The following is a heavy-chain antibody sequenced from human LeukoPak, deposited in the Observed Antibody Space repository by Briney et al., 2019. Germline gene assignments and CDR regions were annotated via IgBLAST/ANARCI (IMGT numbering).Heavy chain of an antibody. Sequence: ETLSLTCAVYGGSFSGYYWSWIRQPPGKGLEWIGEINHSGSTNYNPSLKSRVTISVDTSKNQFSLKLSSVTAADTAVYYCARSYYDSSGYYYFDYWGQGTLVTVSS. D-gene: IGHD3-22*01. V-gene: IGHV4-34*01. CDR2: INHSGST. CDR1: GGSFSGYY. CDR3: ARSYYDSSGYYYFDY. J-gene: IGHJ4*02.